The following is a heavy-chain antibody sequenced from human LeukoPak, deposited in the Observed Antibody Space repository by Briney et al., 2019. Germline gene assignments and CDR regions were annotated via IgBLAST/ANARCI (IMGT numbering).Heavy chain of an antibody. CDR2: TFHTSKWNN. J-gene: IGHJ4*02. D-gene: IGHD3-22*01. Sequence: SQTLSLTCAISGDSFSSNSASWNWFRQSPSRGLEWLGRTFHTSKWNNDYAVSVKSRITINPDTSKNHFSLQLNSVTPEDTAVYYCARRRYYDYTGFFDYWGQGTLVTVSS. V-gene: IGHV6-1*01. CDR1: GDSFSSNSAS. CDR3: ARRRYYDYTGFFDY.